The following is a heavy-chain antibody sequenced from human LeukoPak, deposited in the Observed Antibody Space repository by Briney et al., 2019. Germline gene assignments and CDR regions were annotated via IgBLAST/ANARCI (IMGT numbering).Heavy chain of an antibody. CDR2: ISYDGSNK. D-gene: IGHD2-15*01. Sequence: GRSLRLSCAASGFTFSSYAMHWVRQAPGKGLEWVAVISYDGSNKYYADSVKGRFTISRDNSKNTLYLQMNSLRAEDTAVYYCARDLPSVGCSGGSCYDAFDIWGQGTMVTVSS. CDR1: GFTFSSYA. CDR3: ARDLPSVGCSGGSCYDAFDI. J-gene: IGHJ3*02. V-gene: IGHV3-30*04.